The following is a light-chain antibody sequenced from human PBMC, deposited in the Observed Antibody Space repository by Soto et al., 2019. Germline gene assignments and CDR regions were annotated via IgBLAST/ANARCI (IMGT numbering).Light chain of an antibody. Sequence: DIVMTQSPDSMAGSLGERATIKCASSQTVLDSSNNKDYLTWYQQTPGQPPKXXIYWSSTRASGVPDRFSGSGSGTDFTRTISSLKAEDVPVYYCQQYYTTTWTFGQGTKVDNK. V-gene: IGKV4-1*01. J-gene: IGKJ1*01. CDR3: QQYYTTTWT. CDR1: QTVLDSSNNKDY. CDR2: WSS.